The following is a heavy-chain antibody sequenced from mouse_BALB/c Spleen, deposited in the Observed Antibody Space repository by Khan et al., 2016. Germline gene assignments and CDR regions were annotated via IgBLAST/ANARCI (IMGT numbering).Heavy chain of an antibody. CDR1: GYSITSEYA. J-gene: IGHJ2*01. V-gene: IGHV3-2*02. D-gene: IGHD1-1*01. CDR3: ARSLLLRRDFFDY. CDR2: ISYSGVT. Sequence: EVKLLESGPGLVKPSQSLSLTCTVTGYSITSEYAWNWIRQFPGNKLEWMGYISYSGVTSYNPSLKSRISITRDTSKNQFFLQLNSVTTEDTATYYCARSLLLRRDFFDYWGQGTTLTVSS.